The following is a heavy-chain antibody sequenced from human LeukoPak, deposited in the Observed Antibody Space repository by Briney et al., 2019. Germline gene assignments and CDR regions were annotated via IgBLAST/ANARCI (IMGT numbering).Heavy chain of an antibody. Sequence: GGSLRLSCAASGFTFSSYAMSWVRQAPGKGLEWVAVIWFDGSNKYYADSVKGRFIISRDNSKKTLYLQMNSLRAEDTAVYYCARARGSYNVGYDYWGQGALVTVSS. CDR3: ARARGSYNVGYDY. CDR1: GFTFSSYA. CDR2: IWFDGSNK. D-gene: IGHD1-26*01. J-gene: IGHJ4*02. V-gene: IGHV3-33*08.